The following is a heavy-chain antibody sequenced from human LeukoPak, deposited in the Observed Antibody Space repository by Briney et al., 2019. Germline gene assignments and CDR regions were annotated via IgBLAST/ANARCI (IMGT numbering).Heavy chain of an antibody. V-gene: IGHV4-59*01. CDR2: VSYSGST. Sequence: SETLSLTCTVSDGPISSYYWSWIRQPPGKGLEWIGYVSYSGSTNYDPSLKSRVTISVDTSKNQFSLKLSSVTAADTVVYYCARKFGTGWFFDYWGRGTLVTVSS. CDR3: ARKFGTGWFFDY. D-gene: IGHD6-19*01. CDR1: DGPISSYY. J-gene: IGHJ4*02.